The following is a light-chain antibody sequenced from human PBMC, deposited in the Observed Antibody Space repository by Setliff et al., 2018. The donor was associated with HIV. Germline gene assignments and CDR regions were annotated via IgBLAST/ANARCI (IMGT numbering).Light chain of an antibody. V-gene: IGLV3-21*04. J-gene: IGLJ1*01. CDR2: YDS. Sequence: SYELTQPPSVSVAPGKTARITCGGNNIGSKSVHWYQQKPGQAPVLVIYYDSDRPSGIPERFSGSNSGNTATLTISRVEAGDEADYYCQVWDCSSDRGVFGTGTKVTVL. CDR1: NIGSKS. CDR3: QVWDCSSDRGV.